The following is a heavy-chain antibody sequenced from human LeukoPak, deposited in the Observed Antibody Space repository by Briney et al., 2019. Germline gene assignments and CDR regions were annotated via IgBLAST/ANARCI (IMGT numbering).Heavy chain of an antibody. CDR2: ISGSGGST. D-gene: IGHD3-10*01. V-gene: IGHV3-23*01. J-gene: IGHJ4*02. CDR3: AKGNTYRGGPFDY. Sequence: PGRSLRLSCAAPGFTFSTYAMSWVRQAPGKGLEWVSTISGSGGSTYYADSVKGRFTISRDNSKNTLYLQMNSLRAEDTAVYYCAKGNTYRGGPFDYWGQGTLVTVSS. CDR1: GFTFSTYA.